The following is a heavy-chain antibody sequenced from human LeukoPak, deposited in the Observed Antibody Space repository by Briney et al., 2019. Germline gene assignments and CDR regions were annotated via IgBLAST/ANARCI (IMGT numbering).Heavy chain of an antibody. CDR3: ARDGYSSGWYGEY. CDR2: ISSSSTI. Sequence: GGSLRLSCAASGFTFSSYSMNWVRQAPGKGLEWVSYISSSSTIYYADSVKGRFTISRDNAKNSLYLQMNSLRAEDTAVYYCARDGYSSGWYGEYWGQGTLVTVSS. V-gene: IGHV3-48*01. J-gene: IGHJ4*02. D-gene: IGHD6-19*01. CDR1: GFTFSSYS.